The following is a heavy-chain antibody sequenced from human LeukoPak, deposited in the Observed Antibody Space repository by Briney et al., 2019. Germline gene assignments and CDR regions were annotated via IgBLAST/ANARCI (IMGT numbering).Heavy chain of an antibody. CDR2: INHSGST. D-gene: IGHD2-2*01. Sequence: SETLSLTCAVSGTSFSGYYWSWIRQPPGKGLEWIGEINHSGSTNYNPSLKSRVTISVDTSKNQFSLKLSSVTAADTAVYYCARGAGMSPAATAYYYYMDVWGKGTTVTVSS. V-gene: IGHV4-34*01. CDR1: GTSFSGYY. CDR3: ARGAGMSPAATAYYYYMDV. J-gene: IGHJ6*03.